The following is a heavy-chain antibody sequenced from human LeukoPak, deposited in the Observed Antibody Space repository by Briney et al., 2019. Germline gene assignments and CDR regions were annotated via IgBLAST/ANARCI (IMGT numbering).Heavy chain of an antibody. CDR3: ARRGGSGRAFDY. D-gene: IGHD1-26*01. V-gene: IGHV4-39*01. Sequence: SETLSLTCSVSGASISGGTYYWGWIRQPPGKGLEWIVSIYYTGSTYDNPSLKSRVTISVDTSKNQFSLKLSSLSAADTAVYYCARRGGSGRAFDYWGQGTLVTVSS. CDR2: IYYTGST. J-gene: IGHJ4*02. CDR1: GASISGGTYY.